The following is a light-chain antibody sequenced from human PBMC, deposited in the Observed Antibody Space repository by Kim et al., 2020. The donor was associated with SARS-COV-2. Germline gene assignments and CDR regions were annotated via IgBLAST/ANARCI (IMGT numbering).Light chain of an antibody. Sequence: VALGQTVRITCQGDSLRRYYASWYQQKPGQAPVLVIYGKNNRPSGIPDRFSGSSSGNTASLTITGAQAEDEADYYCNSRDSSGNLLFGGGTQLTVL. CDR1: SLRRYY. CDR3: NSRDSSGNLL. V-gene: IGLV3-19*01. CDR2: GKN. J-gene: IGLJ2*01.